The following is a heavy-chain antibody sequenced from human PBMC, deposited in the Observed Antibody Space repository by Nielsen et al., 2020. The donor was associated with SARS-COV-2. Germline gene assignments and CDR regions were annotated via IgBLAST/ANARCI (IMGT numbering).Heavy chain of an antibody. J-gene: IGHJ6*02. CDR3: ARDLCSSTSCYFYHYYGMDV. D-gene: IGHD2-2*01. V-gene: IGHV1-18*01. Sequence: WVRQVPGQGPEWMGWISAYNGITNDAQKLQGRVTMTTDTSTSTAYMEMRRLRSDYTAVYYCARDLCSSTSCYFYHYYGMDVWGQGTTVTVSS. CDR2: ISAYNGIT.